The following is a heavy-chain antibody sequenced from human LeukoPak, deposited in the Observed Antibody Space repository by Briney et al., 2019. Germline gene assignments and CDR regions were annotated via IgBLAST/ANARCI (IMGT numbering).Heavy chain of an antibody. Sequence: GGSLRLSRAASGFTFSSYSMNWVRQAPGKGLEWVSSISSSSSYIYYADSVKGRFTISRDNAKNSLYLQMNSLRAEDTAVYYCARDSTYYYDSSGYYPRGQGTLVTVSS. D-gene: IGHD3-22*01. CDR2: ISSSSSYI. CDR1: GFTFSSYS. V-gene: IGHV3-21*01. J-gene: IGHJ4*02. CDR3: ARDSTYYYDSSGYYP.